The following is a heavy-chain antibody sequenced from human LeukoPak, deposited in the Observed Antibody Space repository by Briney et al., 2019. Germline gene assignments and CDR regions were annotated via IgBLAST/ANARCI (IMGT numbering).Heavy chain of an antibody. CDR3: ARGLGGSYPFDC. CDR2: INTDGSRT. V-gene: IGHV3-74*01. J-gene: IGHJ4*02. D-gene: IGHD3-16*02. CDR1: GFTFSNYW. Sequence: PGGSLRLSCAASGFTFSNYWMDWVRQAPGKGLVWVSRINTDGSRTTYADSLKGRFTISRDNAQNTLYLQMNSLRADDTAVYFCARGLGGSYPFDCWGQGALVTVSS.